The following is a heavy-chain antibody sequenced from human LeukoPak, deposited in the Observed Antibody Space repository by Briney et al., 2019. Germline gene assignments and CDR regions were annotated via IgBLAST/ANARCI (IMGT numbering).Heavy chain of an antibody. CDR2: LYYGVST. V-gene: IGHV3-53*01. Sequence: GGSLRLSCAGSGFIFSSYGIHWVRQAPGKGLEWVSVLYYGVSTFYKDSVKGRFTTSGDNFKNTVYLQMNSLRAEDTAVYYCARGRQNYGDYPYWGQGTLVTVSS. CDR1: GFIFSSYG. CDR3: ARGRQNYGDYPY. J-gene: IGHJ4*02. D-gene: IGHD4-17*01.